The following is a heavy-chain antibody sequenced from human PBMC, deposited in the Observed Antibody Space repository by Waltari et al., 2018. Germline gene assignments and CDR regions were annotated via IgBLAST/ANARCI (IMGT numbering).Heavy chain of an antibody. Sequence: QVQLVQSGAEVKKPGSSVKVSCKASGGTFSSYAISWVRQAPGQGLEWMGRIIPIFGTANYAQKFQGRVTITADKSTSTAYMELNSLRAEDTALYYCAKDRSRIAAAGIGAFDIWGQGTMVTVSS. CDR3: AKDRSRIAAAGIGAFDI. J-gene: IGHJ3*02. CDR1: GGTFSSYA. D-gene: IGHD6-13*01. V-gene: IGHV1-69*08. CDR2: IIPIFGTA.